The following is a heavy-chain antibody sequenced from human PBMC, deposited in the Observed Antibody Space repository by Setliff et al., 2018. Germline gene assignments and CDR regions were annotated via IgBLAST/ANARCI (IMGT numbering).Heavy chain of an antibody. V-gene: IGHV4-31*03. CDR3: ARENWGSGYDYGFDI. CDR1: GGSISSGGYY. D-gene: IGHD3-22*01. CDR2: IYYSGFT. Sequence: SLTCTVSGGSISSGGYYWSWIRQHPGKGLEWIGYIYYSGFTYYNPSLKSRVTISVDTSKNQFSLKLSSVTAADTGIYYCARENWGSGYDYGFDIWGPGTMVTVSS. J-gene: IGHJ3*02.